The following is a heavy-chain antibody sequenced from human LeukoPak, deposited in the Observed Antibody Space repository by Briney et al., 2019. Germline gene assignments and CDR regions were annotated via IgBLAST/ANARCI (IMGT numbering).Heavy chain of an antibody. CDR3: AKGLWFGEPIDY. CDR2: IRYDGSNK. J-gene: IGHJ4*02. Sequence: GGSLRLSCAASGFTFDDYGMHWVRQAPGKGLEWVAFIRYDGSNKYYADSVKGRFTISRDNSKNTLYLQMNSLRAEDTAVYYCAKGLWFGEPIDYWGQGTLVTVSS. D-gene: IGHD3-10*01. V-gene: IGHV3-30*02. CDR1: GFTFDDYG.